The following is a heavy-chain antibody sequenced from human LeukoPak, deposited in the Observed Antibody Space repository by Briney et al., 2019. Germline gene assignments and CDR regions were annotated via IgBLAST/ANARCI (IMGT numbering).Heavy chain of an antibody. Sequence: KASETLSLTCAVYGGSFSGYYWTWIRQPPGKGLEWIGEIHYSGSATYNPSLKSRVTISVDTSKNQFSLKMNSVTAADTAVYYCARGQWFRAFWSRGTPVTVSS. CDR2: IHYSGSA. CDR1: GGSFSGYY. V-gene: IGHV4-34*01. CDR3: ARGQWFRAF. J-gene: IGHJ4*02. D-gene: IGHD3-10*01.